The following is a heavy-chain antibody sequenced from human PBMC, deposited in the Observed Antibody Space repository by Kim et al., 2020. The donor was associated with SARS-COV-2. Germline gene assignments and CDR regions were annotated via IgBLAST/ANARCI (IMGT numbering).Heavy chain of an antibody. Sequence: ASVKVSCKASGYTFTSYGISWVRQAPGQGLEWMGWISAYNGNPNYAQKLQGRVTMTTDTSTSTAYMELRSLRSDDTAVYYCARALSEVAADGNTAIYYYYYGWDVGGQEPTVTV. D-gene: IGHD6-13*01. V-gene: IGHV1-18*01. CDR3: ARALSEVAADGNTAIYYYYYGWDV. CDR1: GYTFTSYG. J-gene: IGHJ6*01. CDR2: ISAYNGNP.